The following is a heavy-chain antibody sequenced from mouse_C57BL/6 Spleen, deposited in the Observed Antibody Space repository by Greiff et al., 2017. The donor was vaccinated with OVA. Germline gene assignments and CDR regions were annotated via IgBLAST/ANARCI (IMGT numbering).Heavy chain of an antibody. Sequence: EVQLQQSGPELVKPGASVKISCKASGYSFTGYYMHWVKQSSEKSLEWIGEINPSTGGTSYNQKFKGKATLTVDKSSSTAYMQLKSLTSEDSAVYYCARKGGEAMDYWGQGTSVTVSS. J-gene: IGHJ4*01. CDR1: GYSFTGYY. CDR3: ARKGGEAMDY. CDR2: INPSTGGT. V-gene: IGHV1-43*01.